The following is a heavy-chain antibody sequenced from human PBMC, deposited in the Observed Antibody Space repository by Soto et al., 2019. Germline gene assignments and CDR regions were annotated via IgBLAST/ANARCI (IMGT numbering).Heavy chain of an antibody. CDR1: GYTFTSYY. CDR3: ARDVHYGSGSYYNDYYYYYGMDV. J-gene: IGHJ6*02. CDR2: INPSGGST. V-gene: IGHV1-46*01. Sequence: ASVKVSCKASGYTFTSYYMHWVRQAPGQGLEWMGIINPSGGSTSYAQKFQGRVTMTRDTSTSTVYMELSSLRSEDTAVYYCARDVHYGSGSYYNDYYYYYGMDVWGQGTTVTVSS. D-gene: IGHD3-10*01.